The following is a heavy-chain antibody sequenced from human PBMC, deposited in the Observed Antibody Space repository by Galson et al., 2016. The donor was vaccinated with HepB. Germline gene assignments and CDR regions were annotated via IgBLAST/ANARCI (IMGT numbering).Heavy chain of an antibody. CDR1: GFIVSSHY. CDR2: IKPDGSEK. CDR3: AQYYYDSSGYVEYFQN. J-gene: IGHJ1*01. Sequence: SLRLSCAGSGFIVSSHYMNWVRRPPGKGLEWVANIKPDGSEKYYVDSVKGRFTISRDNAKNSLYLQMNSLRAEDTAVYYCAQYYYDSSGYVEYFQNWGQGSRVTVSS. D-gene: IGHD3-22*01. V-gene: IGHV3-7*03.